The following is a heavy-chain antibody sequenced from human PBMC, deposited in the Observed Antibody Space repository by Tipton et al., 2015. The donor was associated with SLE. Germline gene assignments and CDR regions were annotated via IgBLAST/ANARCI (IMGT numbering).Heavy chain of an antibody. CDR2: INPGGTT. V-gene: IGHV4-34*01. Sequence: TLSLTCAVYGGSFSVHYWSWSWIRQPPGKGLEWIGEINPGGTTYHNPSLKSRVTLSLDTSKDQFSLRLTSVTAADTAIYYCARGTFGVVTIPYYYYSMDVWGQGTLVTVSS. CDR1: GGSFSVHY. J-gene: IGHJ6*02. D-gene: IGHD3-3*01. CDR3: ARGTFGVVTIPYYYYSMDV.